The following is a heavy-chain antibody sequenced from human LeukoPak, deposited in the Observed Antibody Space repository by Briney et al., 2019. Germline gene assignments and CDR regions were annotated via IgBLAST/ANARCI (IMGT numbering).Heavy chain of an antibody. J-gene: IGHJ6*03. CDR1: GHTFTSYG. D-gene: IGHD4-11*01. CDR2: ISAYNGNT. V-gene: IGHV1-18*01. CDR3: ARGATVTTVYYYYYMDV. Sequence: ASVKVSCKASGHTFTSYGISWVRQAPGQGLEWMGWISAYNGNTNYAQKLQGRVTMTTDTSTSTAYMELRSLRSDDTAVYYCARGATVTTVYYYYYMDVWGKGTTVTVSS.